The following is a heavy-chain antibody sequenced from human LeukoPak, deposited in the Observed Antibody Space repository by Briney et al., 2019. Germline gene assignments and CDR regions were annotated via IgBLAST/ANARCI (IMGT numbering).Heavy chain of an antibody. J-gene: IGHJ4*02. D-gene: IGHD3-22*01. V-gene: IGHV3-48*03. CDR1: GFAFSAYE. CDR2: SAGSDTTI. CDR3: TTLGYHLDS. Sequence: PGGSLRLSCAASGFAFSAYEMNWVRQAPGKGLEWVAYSAGSDTTIYYADSVRGRFTISRDNAKNSLYLQMNSLRAEDTALYYCTTLGYHLDSWGQGTLVTVSS.